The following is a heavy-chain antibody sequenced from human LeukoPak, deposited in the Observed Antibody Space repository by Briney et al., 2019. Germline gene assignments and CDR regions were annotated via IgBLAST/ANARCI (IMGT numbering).Heavy chain of an antibody. CDR2: IGTAGDT. Sequence: GGSLRLSCAASGFTFSSYDMHWVRQATGKGLEWVSAIGTAGDTYYPGSVKGRFTISRENAKNSLYLQMNSLRAGDAAMYYCARGMYSSSWLDAFDIWGQGTMVTVSS. CDR3: ARGMYSSSWLDAFDI. V-gene: IGHV3-13*01. J-gene: IGHJ3*02. D-gene: IGHD6-13*01. CDR1: GFTFSSYD.